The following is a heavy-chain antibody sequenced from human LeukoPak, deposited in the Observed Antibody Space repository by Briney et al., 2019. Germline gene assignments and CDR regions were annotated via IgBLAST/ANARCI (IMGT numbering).Heavy chain of an antibody. CDR3: AREFYCSGGSCYGGWFDP. CDR2: IYYSGST. V-gene: IGHV4-59*01. CDR1: GGSLSSYY. Sequence: PSETLSLTCTVSGGSLSSYYWSWIRQPPPRGQEWVGYIYYSGSTNYNPSLNSRVTISVDTSKNQFSVKLSSVTAADTAVYYCAREFYCSGGSCYGGWFDPWGQGTLVTVSS. D-gene: IGHD2-15*01. J-gene: IGHJ5*02.